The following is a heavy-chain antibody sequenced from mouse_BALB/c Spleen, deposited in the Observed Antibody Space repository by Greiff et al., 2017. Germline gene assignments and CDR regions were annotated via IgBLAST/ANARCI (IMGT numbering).Heavy chain of an antibody. CDR1: GYTFTSYT. Sequence: QVQLQQSGAELARPGASVKMSCKASGYTFTSYTMHWVKQRPGQGLEWIGYINPSSGYTNYNQKFKDKATLTADKSSSTAYTQLSSLTSEDSAVYYCARFGYYGSSPMDYWGQGTSVTVSA. CDR3: ARFGYYGSSPMDY. J-gene: IGHJ4*01. CDR2: INPSSGYT. V-gene: IGHV1-4*01. D-gene: IGHD1-1*01.